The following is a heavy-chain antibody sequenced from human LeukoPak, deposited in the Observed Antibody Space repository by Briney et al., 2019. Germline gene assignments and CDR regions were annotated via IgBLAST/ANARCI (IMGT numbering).Heavy chain of an antibody. CDR1: GYTFTGYY. V-gene: IGHV1-2*02. CDR2: INPNSGGT. J-gene: IGHJ3*02. Sequence: GASVKVSCKASGYTFTGYYMHWVRQAPGQGLEWMGWINPNSGGTNYAQKFQGRVTMTRDTSISTAYMELSRLRSDDTAVYYCARLYYYGSGSHGGSDAFDIWGQGTMVTVSS. CDR3: ARLYYYGSGSHGGSDAFDI. D-gene: IGHD3-10*01.